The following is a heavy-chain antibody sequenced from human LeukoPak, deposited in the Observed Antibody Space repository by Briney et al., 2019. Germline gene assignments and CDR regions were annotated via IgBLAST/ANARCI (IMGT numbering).Heavy chain of an antibody. CDR2: ISPSGGST. CDR1: GYTFTSYY. J-gene: IGHJ6*03. CDR3: ARDSYYDFWSGPNNNYYYYYMDV. Sequence: ASVKVSCKASGYTFTSYYMHWVRQAPGQGLEWMGIISPSGGSTSYAQKFQGRVTMTRDMSTSTVYMELSSLRSEDTAVYYCARDSYYDFWSGPNNNYYYYYMDVWGKGTTVTVSS. V-gene: IGHV1-46*01. D-gene: IGHD3-3*01.